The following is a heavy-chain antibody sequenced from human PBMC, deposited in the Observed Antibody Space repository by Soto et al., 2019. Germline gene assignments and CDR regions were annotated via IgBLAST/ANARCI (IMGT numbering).Heavy chain of an antibody. CDR1: GYTFTSYA. D-gene: IGHD3-10*01. CDR2: INAGNGNT. V-gene: IGHV1-3*05. CDR3: ARGTPVWFDP. J-gene: IGHJ5*02. Sequence: QVQLVQSGAEEKKPGASVKGSCKASGYTFTSYAMHWVRQAPGQRLEWMGWINAGNGNTQYSQKFQGRVTITRDTSASTAYMELSSLRSEDTAVYYCARGTPVWFDPWGQGTLVTVSS.